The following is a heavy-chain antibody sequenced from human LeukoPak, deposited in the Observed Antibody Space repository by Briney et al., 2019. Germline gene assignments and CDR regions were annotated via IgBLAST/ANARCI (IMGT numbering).Heavy chain of an antibody. D-gene: IGHD3-22*01. Sequence: TGGYLRLSCAASGFTFSSYGMHWVRQAPGKGLEWVAFIRYDGSNKYYADSVKGRFTISRDNSKNTLYLQMNSLRAEDTAVYYCAKDAPSYYYDSSGYFDYWGQGTLVTVSS. CDR2: IRYDGSNK. CDR1: GFTFSSYG. CDR3: AKDAPSYYYDSSGYFDY. V-gene: IGHV3-30*02. J-gene: IGHJ4*02.